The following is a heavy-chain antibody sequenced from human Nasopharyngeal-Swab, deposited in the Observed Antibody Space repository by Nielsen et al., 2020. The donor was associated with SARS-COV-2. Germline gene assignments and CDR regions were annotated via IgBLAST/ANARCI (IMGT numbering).Heavy chain of an antibody. Sequence: VRQAPGKGLEWVGRIKGKTDGGTTDYAAPVKGRFTISRDDSKNTLYLQMNSLKTEDTAVYYCTTDLMYCSSTSCYSFDYWGQGTLVTVSS. CDR2: IKGKTDGGTT. V-gene: IGHV3-15*01. D-gene: IGHD2-2*01. CDR3: TTDLMYCSSTSCYSFDY. J-gene: IGHJ4*02.